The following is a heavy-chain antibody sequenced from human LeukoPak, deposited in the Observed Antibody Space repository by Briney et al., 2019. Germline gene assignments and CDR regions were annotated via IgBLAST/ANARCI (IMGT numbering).Heavy chain of an antibody. CDR1: GYTFTGYY. V-gene: IGHV1-2*02. D-gene: IGHD3-10*01. CDR2: INPNSGAT. CDR3: AREPPRGRGSYYFDY. Sequence: VSVKVSCKPSGYTFTGYYMHWVRQAPGQGLEWMGWINPNSGATNYAQKFQGRVTVTRDTSINTAYMELSRLRSDDTAVYYCAREPPRGRGSYYFDYWGQGTLVTVSS. J-gene: IGHJ4*02.